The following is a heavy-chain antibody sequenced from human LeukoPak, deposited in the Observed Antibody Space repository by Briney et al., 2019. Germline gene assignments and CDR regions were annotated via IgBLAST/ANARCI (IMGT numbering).Heavy chain of an antibody. V-gene: IGHV3-33*01. CDR1: GFSFSAYG. D-gene: IGHD6-13*01. CDR2: IWYDGSSK. J-gene: IGHJ4*02. Sequence: GGSLRLSCAASGFSFSAYGVHWVRQTPGKGLEWVAVIWYDGSSKDYADSVKGRFTFSRDNSKNTLYLQMNSLTVEDTAVYYCARSQSSSLIDYWGQGTLVTVSS. CDR3: ARSQSSSLIDY.